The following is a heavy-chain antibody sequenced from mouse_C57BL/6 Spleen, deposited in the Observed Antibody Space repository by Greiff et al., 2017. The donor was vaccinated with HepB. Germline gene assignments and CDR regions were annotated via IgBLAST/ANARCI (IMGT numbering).Heavy chain of an antibody. J-gene: IGHJ4*01. D-gene: IGHD2-3*01. CDR2: ISSGGDYI. Sequence: DVHLVESGEGLVKPGGSLKLSCAASGFTFSSYAMSWVRQTPEKRLEWVAYISSGGDYIYYADTVKGRFTISRDNARNTLYLQMSSLKSEDTAMYYCTRDRGGYDGYYEDAMDYWGQGTSVTVSS. CDR1: GFTFSSYA. V-gene: IGHV5-9-1*02. CDR3: TRDRGGYDGYYEDAMDY.